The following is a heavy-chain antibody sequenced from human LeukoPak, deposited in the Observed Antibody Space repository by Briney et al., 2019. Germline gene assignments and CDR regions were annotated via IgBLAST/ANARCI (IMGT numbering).Heavy chain of an antibody. CDR2: INHSGST. Sequence: PSETLSLTCAVYGGSFSGYYWSWIRQPPGKGLEWIGEINHSGSTNYNPSLKSRVTISVDTSKNQFSLKLSSVTAADTVVYCCAGGWRRVYDPIQLWLVFDYWGKGALVTVS. V-gene: IGHV4-34*01. J-gene: IGHJ4*02. CDR1: GGSFSGYY. D-gene: IGHD5-18*01. CDR3: AGGWRRVYDPIQLWLVFDY.